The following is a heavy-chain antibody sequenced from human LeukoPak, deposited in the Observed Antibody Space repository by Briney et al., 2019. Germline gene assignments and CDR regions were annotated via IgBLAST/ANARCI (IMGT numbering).Heavy chain of an antibody. D-gene: IGHD3-10*01. Sequence: SETLSLTCTVSGGSISSSSYYWGWIRQPPGKGLEWIGEIYHSGSTNYNPSLKSRVTISVDKSKNQFSLKLSPVTAADTAVYYCARDRKVRGVDYWGQGTLVTVSS. CDR2: IYHSGST. CDR3: ARDRKVRGVDY. CDR1: GGSISSSSYY. V-gene: IGHV4-39*07. J-gene: IGHJ4*02.